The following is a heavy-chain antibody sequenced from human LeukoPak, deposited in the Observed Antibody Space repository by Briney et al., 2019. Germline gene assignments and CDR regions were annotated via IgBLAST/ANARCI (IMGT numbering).Heavy chain of an antibody. D-gene: IGHD6-13*01. CDR1: GGSITNYY. CDR2: SYYNGNT. CDR3: AREPEQHLRFAPLDY. J-gene: IGHJ4*02. V-gene: IGHV4-59*01. Sequence: SETLSLTCTVSGGSITNYYWSWIRQPPGKGLEWIGFSYYNGNTNYNPSLKSRVTISVDMSKNQFSLSLRSVTAADTAVYYCAREPEQHLRFAPLDYWGQGALITVSS.